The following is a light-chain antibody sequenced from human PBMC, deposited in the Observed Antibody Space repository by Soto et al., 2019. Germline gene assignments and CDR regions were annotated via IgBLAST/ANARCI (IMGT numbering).Light chain of an antibody. J-gene: IGKJ1*01. Sequence: PVERVTLSCRASQSVSNNYLAWYQQKPGQAPRLLIYGASNRATGIPARFSGSGSGTDFTLTISSLEPEDFAVYYCQQRSNWPSWTFGQGTKVDIK. CDR1: QSVSNNY. CDR2: GAS. V-gene: IGKV3-11*01. CDR3: QQRSNWPSWT.